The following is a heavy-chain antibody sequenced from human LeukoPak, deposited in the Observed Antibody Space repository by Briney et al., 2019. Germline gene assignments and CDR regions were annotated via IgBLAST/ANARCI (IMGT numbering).Heavy chain of an antibody. CDR3: ARQSTTWHLDL. V-gene: IGHV4-59*08. D-gene: IGHD4-11*01. J-gene: IGHJ2*01. Sequence: PSETLSLTCSVSGGSISGSHWSWVRQAPGEGLEWIGYIYYSGDTNYNPSLKGRVASPVDTSKNQFSLRLNSVTAADTAVYFCARQSTTWHLDLWGHGTLVTVSS. CDR1: GGSISGSH. CDR2: IYYSGDT.